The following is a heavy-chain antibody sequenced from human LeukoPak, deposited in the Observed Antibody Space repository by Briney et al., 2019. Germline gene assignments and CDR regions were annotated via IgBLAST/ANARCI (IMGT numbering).Heavy chain of an antibody. CDR2: INHSGST. CDR1: GGSFSGYY. Sequence: SETLSLTCAVYGGSFSGYYWSWIRQPPGKGLEWIGEINHSGSTNYNPSLKSRVTISVDTSKNQFSLKLSSVTAADTAVYYCARFFDCSGGSCYSYFDYWGQGTLVTVSS. V-gene: IGHV4-34*01. J-gene: IGHJ4*02. CDR3: ARFFDCSGGSCYSYFDY. D-gene: IGHD2-15*01.